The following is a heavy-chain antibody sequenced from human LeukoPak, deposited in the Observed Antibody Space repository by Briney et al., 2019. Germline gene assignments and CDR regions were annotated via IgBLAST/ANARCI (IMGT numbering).Heavy chain of an antibody. J-gene: IGHJ6*03. D-gene: IGHD3-10*01. CDR3: ARHGSFTMVRGRLRYYYMDV. CDR1: GFTFSSYA. V-gene: IGHV3-23*01. Sequence: PGGSLRLSCAASGFTFSSYAMSWVRQAPGKGLEWVSGISGRGASKYYADSVKGRFTISRDNSKNTLYLQMNSLRAEDTAVYYCARHGSFTMVRGRLRYYYMDVWGKGTTVTISS. CDR2: ISGRGASK.